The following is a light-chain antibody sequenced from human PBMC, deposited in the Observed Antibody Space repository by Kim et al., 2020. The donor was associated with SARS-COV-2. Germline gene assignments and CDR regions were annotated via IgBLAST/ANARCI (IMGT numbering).Light chain of an antibody. CDR2: ATN. Sequence: YASVGDRVTITCRASQGVGSRVAWYQQKPGKDPRLLIYATNNLQSGVPSRFSGSGYGTDFTLTISSLQPEDFATYYCQQANNFPYTFGQGTKLEI. CDR1: QGVGSR. V-gene: IGKV1-12*01. J-gene: IGKJ2*01. CDR3: QQANNFPYT.